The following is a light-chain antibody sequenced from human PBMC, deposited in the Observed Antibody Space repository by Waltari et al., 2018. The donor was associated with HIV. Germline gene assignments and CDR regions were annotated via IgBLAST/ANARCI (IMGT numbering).Light chain of an antibody. CDR1: SSDIGEYNS. J-gene: IGLJ3*02. Sequence: QSALTQPASGSGSPGQSITISCTGTSSDIGEYNSVSWFQHHPTKAPKLIIFDVNYRPARVSHCFSGSKSCNTASLTISGLQAEDEADYYCSSYTTIYTWVFGGGTKLTVL. CDR2: DVN. CDR3: SSYTTIYTWV. V-gene: IGLV2-14*01.